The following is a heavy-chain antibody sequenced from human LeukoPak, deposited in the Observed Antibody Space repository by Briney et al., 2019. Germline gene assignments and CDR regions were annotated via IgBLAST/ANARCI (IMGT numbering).Heavy chain of an antibody. V-gene: IGHV4-31*03. J-gene: IGHJ4*02. Sequence: PSQNLSLTCTVSGGSLNSGGYYWSWIRQHPGEGLEWIGYIYYSGSTYYNPSLKSRVTISVDTSKNQFSLKLSSVTTADTAVYYCARVRFLGTQYYFDYWGQGTLVTVSS. CDR1: GGSLNSGGYY. CDR3: ARVRFLGTQYYFDY. CDR2: IYYSGST. D-gene: IGHD3-3*01.